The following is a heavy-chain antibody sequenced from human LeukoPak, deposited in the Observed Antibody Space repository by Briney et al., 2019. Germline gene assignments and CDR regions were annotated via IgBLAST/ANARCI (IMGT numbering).Heavy chain of an antibody. D-gene: IGHD6-13*01. CDR3: AREGGSSWYGEDDAFDI. V-gene: IGHV4-38-2*02. CDR2: IYHSGST. CDR1: GYSISSGYY. J-gene: IGHJ3*02. Sequence: PSETLSLTCAVSGYSISSGYYWGWIRQPPGKGLEGIGSIYHSGSTYYNPSLKSRVTISVDTSKNQFSLKLSSVTAADTAVYYCAREGGSSWYGEDDAFDIWGQGTMVTVSS.